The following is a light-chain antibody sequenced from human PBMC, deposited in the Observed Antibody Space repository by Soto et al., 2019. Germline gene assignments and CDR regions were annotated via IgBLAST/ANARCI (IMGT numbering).Light chain of an antibody. V-gene: IGKV3-15*01. CDR3: QQYNNWIT. CDR1: QNIHTN. CDR2: AAS. J-gene: IGKJ5*01. Sequence: EIVITQSPATLSVSPGERATLSCRAGQNIHTNLAWYQQKPGQAPRLLIYAASNRATGVPARFSGGWSGTEFTLTISSLQSEDFAVYYCQQYNNWITFGQGTRLEIK.